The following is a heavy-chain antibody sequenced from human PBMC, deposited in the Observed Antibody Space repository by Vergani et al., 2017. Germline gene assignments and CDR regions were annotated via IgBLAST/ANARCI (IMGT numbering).Heavy chain of an antibody. D-gene: IGHD2-2*01. J-gene: IGHJ4*02. CDR1: GFTFSSYD. CDR3: GRGRRRSIVVVPAAQFDY. V-gene: IGHV3-13*01. Sequence: EVQLVESGGGLVQPGGSLRLSCAASGFTFSSYDMHWVRQATGKGLEWVSAIGTAGDTYYPGSVKGRFTISRENAKNSLYLQTNSLRAGDTAVYYCGRGRRRSIVVVPAAQFDYWGQGTLVTVSS. CDR2: IGTAGDT.